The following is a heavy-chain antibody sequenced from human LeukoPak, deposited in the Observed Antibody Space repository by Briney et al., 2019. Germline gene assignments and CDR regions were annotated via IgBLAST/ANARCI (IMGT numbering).Heavy chain of an antibody. CDR1: GFTFSSYA. CDR3: ASQGGLLWFGELSGGMDV. J-gene: IGHJ6*02. D-gene: IGHD3-10*01. CDR2: ISYDGSNK. V-gene: IGHV3-30-3*01. Sequence: GGSLRLSCAASGFTFSSYAMNWVRQAPGKGLEWVAFISYDGSNKYYADSVKGRFTISRDNSKNTLYLQMNSLRAEDTAVYYCASQGGLLWFGELSGGMDVWGQGTTVTVSS.